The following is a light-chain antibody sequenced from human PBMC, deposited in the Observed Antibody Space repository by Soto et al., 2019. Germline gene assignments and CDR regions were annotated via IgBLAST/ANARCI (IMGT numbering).Light chain of an antibody. Sequence: EIVLTQSPGTLSLSPGERATLSCRASQSVSSSYVAWYQQKPGQAPRLLIYGASSRATGIPDRFSGSGSGTDFTLTISRLEPEDFAVYYCQQYGSAPWTFGQGTKVDNK. J-gene: IGKJ1*01. CDR3: QQYGSAPWT. CDR1: QSVSSSY. CDR2: GAS. V-gene: IGKV3-20*01.